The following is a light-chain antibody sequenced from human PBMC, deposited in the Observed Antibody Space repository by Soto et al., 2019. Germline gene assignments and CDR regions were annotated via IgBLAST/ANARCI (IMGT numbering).Light chain of an antibody. CDR1: QSISSW. J-gene: IGKJ1*01. CDR3: QQYNSYSEA. CDR2: DAS. V-gene: IGKV1-5*01. Sequence: DIQMTQSPSTLSASVGDRVTITCRASQSISSWLAWYQQKPGKAPKLLIYDASNLESGVPSRFSGSGSGTELTITISSLQPDDFATYYCQQYNSYSEAFGQGTKVDIK.